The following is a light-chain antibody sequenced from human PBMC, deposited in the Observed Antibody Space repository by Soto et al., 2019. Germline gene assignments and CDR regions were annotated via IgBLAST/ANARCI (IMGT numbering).Light chain of an antibody. CDR2: AAS. CDR3: QQGYNSPWT. CDR1: QSVIKY. J-gene: IGKJ1*01. Sequence: DIQMTQSPSSLSASVGDRVTITCRASQSVIKYLPWYQQKPGKVPRLLIYAASNLQTGVPSRFSGSGSGADFTITISSLHPEDVGSDFCQQGYNSPWTFGPGTKVEI. V-gene: IGKV1-39*01.